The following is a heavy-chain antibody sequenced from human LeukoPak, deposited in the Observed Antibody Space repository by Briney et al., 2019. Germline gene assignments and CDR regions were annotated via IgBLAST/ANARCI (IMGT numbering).Heavy chain of an antibody. CDR2: ISGSGGST. V-gene: IGHV3-23*01. J-gene: IGHJ6*03. CDR1: GFTFSSYA. CDR3: AKKGRELLRSYYYYYMDV. D-gene: IGHD1-26*01. Sequence: GGSLRLSCAASGFTFSSYAMSWVRQAPGKGLEWASAISGSGGSTYYADSVKGRFTISRDNSKNTLYLQMNSLRAEDTAVYYCAKKGRELLRSYYYYYMDVWGKGTTVTVSS.